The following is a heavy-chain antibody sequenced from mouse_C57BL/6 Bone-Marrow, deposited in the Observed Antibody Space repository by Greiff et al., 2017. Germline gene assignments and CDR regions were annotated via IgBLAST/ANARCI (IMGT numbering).Heavy chain of an antibody. CDR3: TRSDGYYVPFFDY. D-gene: IGHD2-3*01. Sequence: VQLQQSGTVLARPGASVKMSCKTSGYTFTSYWMHWVKQRPGQGLEWIGAIYPGNSDTSYNQKFKGMAKLTAVTSASTAYMELSSLTNEDSAVYYCTRSDGYYVPFFDYWGQGTTLTVSS. CDR1: GYTFTSYW. V-gene: IGHV1-5*01. CDR2: IYPGNSDT. J-gene: IGHJ2*01.